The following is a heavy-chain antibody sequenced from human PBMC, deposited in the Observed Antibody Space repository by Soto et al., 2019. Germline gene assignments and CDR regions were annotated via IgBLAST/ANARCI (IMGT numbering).Heavy chain of an antibody. V-gene: IGHV4-30-4*01. Sequence: QVQLQESGPGLVKPSQTLSLTCTVSGGSISSGDYYWSWIRQPPGKGLEWIGYIYYSGTTHYTPYLKSRVTISIETSKTQFSLNLRSVTAADTAVYYCAREAIHDYTNWGQGTLVTVSS. CDR3: AREAIHDYTN. J-gene: IGHJ4*02. D-gene: IGHD2-2*02. CDR1: GGSISSGDYY. CDR2: IYYSGTT.